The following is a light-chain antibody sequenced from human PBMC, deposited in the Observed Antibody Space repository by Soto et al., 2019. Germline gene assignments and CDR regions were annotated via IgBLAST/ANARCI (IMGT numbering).Light chain of an antibody. CDR2: GAS. CDR1: QSVSNNH. J-gene: IGKJ1*01. V-gene: IGKV3-20*01. CDR3: QQSCRSPGWT. Sequence: EIVLTQSPGTLSLSPGERATLSCRASQSVSNNHLAWYQQKPGQAPRLLIYGASSRATGVPDRFSGSGYGTDVPVTISRLEPEDFSVHYCQQSCRSPGWTFCQGTKVEIK.